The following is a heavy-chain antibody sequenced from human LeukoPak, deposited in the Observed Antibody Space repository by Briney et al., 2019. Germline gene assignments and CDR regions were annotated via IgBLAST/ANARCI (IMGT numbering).Heavy chain of an antibody. V-gene: IGHV3-30*18. CDR3: AKSIVGATGDAFDI. Sequence: GGSLRLSCAASGFTFSSYGMHWVRQAPGKGLEWVAVISFDGSNKYYADSVKGRFTISRDNSKNTLYLQMNSLRAEDTAVYYCAKSIVGATGDAFDIWGQGTMVTVSS. J-gene: IGHJ3*02. CDR1: GFTFSSYG. D-gene: IGHD1-26*01. CDR2: ISFDGSNK.